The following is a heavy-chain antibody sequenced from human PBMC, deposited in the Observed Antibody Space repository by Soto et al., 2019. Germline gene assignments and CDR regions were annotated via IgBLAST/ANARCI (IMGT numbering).Heavy chain of an antibody. D-gene: IGHD3-3*01. J-gene: IGHJ4*02. CDR2: ISYDGSNK. CDR3: AKDGPKYYDFWSGYYFDY. Sequence: GGSLRLSCAASGFTFSSYGMHWVRQAPGKGLEWVAVISYDGSNKYYADSVKGRFTISRDNSKNTLYLQMNSLRAEDTAVYYCAKDGPKYYDFWSGYYFDYWGQGTLVTVSS. V-gene: IGHV3-30*18. CDR1: GFTFSSYG.